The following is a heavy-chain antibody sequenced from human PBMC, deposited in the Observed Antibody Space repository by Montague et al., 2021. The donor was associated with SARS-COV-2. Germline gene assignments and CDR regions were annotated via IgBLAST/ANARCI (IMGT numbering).Heavy chain of an antibody. CDR1: GGSFSGYY. D-gene: IGHD3-22*01. J-gene: IGHJ4*02. V-gene: IGHV4-34*01. Sequence: SETLSLTCAVYGGSFSGYYWSWIRQPPGKGLEWIGEINHSGSTNYNPSLKSRVTISVDKSKNQFSLKLSSVTAADTAVYYCASFPSGYYDSSGYHIWGQGTLVTVSS. CDR3: ASFPSGYYDSSGYHI. CDR2: INHSGST.